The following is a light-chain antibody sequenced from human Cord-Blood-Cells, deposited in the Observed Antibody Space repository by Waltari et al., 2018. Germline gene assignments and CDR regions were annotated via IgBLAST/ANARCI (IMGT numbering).Light chain of an antibody. J-gene: IGKJ1*01. CDR3: QKNNNGPGT. CDR1: QSVSSN. V-gene: IGKV3-15*01. Sequence: EIVMTQSPATLSVSPGASATLSCRARQSVSSNLAWYQQKPGQAPRLLIHGASTSATGIPARFSGSESGKEFTLTISSLPSEDFAVYCCQKNNNGPGTFGQGTKVEIK. CDR2: GAS.